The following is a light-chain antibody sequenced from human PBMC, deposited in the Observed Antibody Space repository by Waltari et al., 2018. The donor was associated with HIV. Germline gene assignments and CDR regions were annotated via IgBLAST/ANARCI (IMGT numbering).Light chain of an antibody. J-gene: IGKJ1*01. CDR2: DAS. CDR3: QARTNWPPAWT. Sequence: EIVLTQSPATLSLSPGEGATLSCRASQSVSSYLAWYHQKPGQAPRLLIYDASTRATDIPARFSGSGSGTDVALTISSLEPEDFALYCCQARTNWPPAWTFGQGTKVEIK. V-gene: IGKV3-11*01. CDR1: QSVSSY.